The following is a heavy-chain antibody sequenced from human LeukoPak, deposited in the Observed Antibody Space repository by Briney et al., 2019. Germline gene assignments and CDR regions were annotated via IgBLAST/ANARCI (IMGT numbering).Heavy chain of an antibody. V-gene: IGHV1-69*05. CDR2: IIPIFGTA. CDR3: ARVWNNAYYYYMDV. Sequence: ASVKVSCKASGCTFSSYAMSWVRQAPGQGLEWVGGIIPIFGTANYAQKFQGRVTITTDESTSTAYMELSSLRSEDTAVYYCARVWNNAYYYYMDVWGKGTTVTVSS. D-gene: IGHD1/OR15-1a*01. CDR1: GCTFSSYA. J-gene: IGHJ6*03.